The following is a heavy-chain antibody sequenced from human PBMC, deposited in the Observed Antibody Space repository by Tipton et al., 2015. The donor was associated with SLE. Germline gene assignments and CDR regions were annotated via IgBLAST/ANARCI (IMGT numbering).Heavy chain of an antibody. J-gene: IGHJ5*02. D-gene: IGHD1-14*01. CDR1: GYTFSNYD. CDR2: MNPNSGYT. CDR3: ARYADHFDP. V-gene: IGHV1-8*01. Sequence: QVQLVQSGAEVKKPGASVKVSCKASGYTFSNYDIHWVRQATGQGLEWMGWMNPNSGYTAFAQKFQGRVTMTRDTSIRTAYMQLSSLRSEDTAVYYCARYADHFDPWGRGTLVTVSS.